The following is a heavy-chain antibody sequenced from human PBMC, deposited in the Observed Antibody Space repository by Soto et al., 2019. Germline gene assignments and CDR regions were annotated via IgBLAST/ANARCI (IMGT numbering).Heavy chain of an antibody. V-gene: IGHV2-5*02. J-gene: IGHJ4*02. Sequence: QITLKESGPTLVKPTQTLTLTCTFSGFSLSTSGVGVGWIRQPPGKALEWLALIYWDDDKRYSPSLKSRLTITKDTHQNQVVLTMTNMDPVDTATYYCAHTGDYYDSSGYYYVWYFDYWGQGTLVTVSS. CDR3: AHTGDYYDSSGYYYVWYFDY. CDR1: GFSLSTSGVG. D-gene: IGHD3-22*01. CDR2: IYWDDDK.